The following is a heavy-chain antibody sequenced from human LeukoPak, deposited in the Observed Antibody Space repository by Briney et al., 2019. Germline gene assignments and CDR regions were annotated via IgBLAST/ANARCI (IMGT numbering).Heavy chain of an antibody. CDR3: ARDPYSSSFYYFDY. V-gene: IGHV3-33*01. Sequence: GRSLRLSCAASGFTFSSYGMHWVRQAPGNGLEWVAVIWYDGSNKYYADSVKGRFTISRDNSKNTLYLQMNSLRAEDTAVYYCARDPYSSSFYYFDYWGQGTLVTVSS. CDR2: IWYDGSNK. CDR1: GFTFSSYG. D-gene: IGHD6-13*01. J-gene: IGHJ4*02.